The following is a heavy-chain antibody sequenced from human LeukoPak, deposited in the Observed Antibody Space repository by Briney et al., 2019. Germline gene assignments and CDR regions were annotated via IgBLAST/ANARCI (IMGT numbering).Heavy chain of an antibody. CDR2: INHSGST. CDR3: ARVRRAMIVVAIDY. D-gene: IGHD3-22*01. J-gene: IGHJ4*02. Sequence: PSETLSLTCAVYGGSFSGYYWSWIRQPPGKGLEWIGEINHSGSTNYNPSLKSRVTISVDTSKNQFSLKLSSVTAADTAVYYCARVRRAMIVVAIDYWGQGTLVTVSS. CDR1: GGSFSGYY. V-gene: IGHV4-34*01.